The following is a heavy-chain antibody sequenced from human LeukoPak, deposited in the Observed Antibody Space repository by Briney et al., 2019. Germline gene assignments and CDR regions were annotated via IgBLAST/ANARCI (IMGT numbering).Heavy chain of an antibody. Sequence: ASVKVSCKASGYTFTKYGITWVRQALGQGLEWMGWISTYNGNTNYAQKLQGRVTMTTDTSTSTAYMELRSLRSDDTAVYYCARDYISAPYYDYWGQGTLVTVSS. CDR1: GYTFTKYG. CDR2: ISTYNGNT. V-gene: IGHV1-18*01. J-gene: IGHJ4*02. D-gene: IGHD2-2*02. CDR3: ARDYISAPYYDY.